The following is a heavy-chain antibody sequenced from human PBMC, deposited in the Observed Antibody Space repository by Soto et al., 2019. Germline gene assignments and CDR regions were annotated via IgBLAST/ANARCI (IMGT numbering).Heavy chain of an antibody. CDR1: GYSFAGYW. D-gene: IGHD3-22*01. CDR2: IDPSGSQT. Sequence: GESLKISCKGSGYSFAGYWITWVRQKPGKGLEWMGRIDPSGSQTYYSPSFRGHVTISVTKSITTVFLQWSSLRASDTAMYYCARQIYDSDTGPNFQYYFDSWGQGTPVTVSS. J-gene: IGHJ4*02. CDR3: ARQIYDSDTGPNFQYYFDS. V-gene: IGHV5-10-1*01.